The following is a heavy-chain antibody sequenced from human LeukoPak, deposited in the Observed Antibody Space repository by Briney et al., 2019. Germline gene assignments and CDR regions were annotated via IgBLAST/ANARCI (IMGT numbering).Heavy chain of an antibody. Sequence: PGGSLRLSCAASGFIFSTYTMNWVRQAPGKGLEWVSSISSAGSYIFYADSMKGRFTISRDNAKNSLYLQMNSLRGEDTAVYHCARVGGGYDFWSGYLHAFDIWGQGTMVAVSS. V-gene: IGHV3-21*01. CDR1: GFIFSTYT. CDR3: ARVGGGYDFWSGYLHAFDI. J-gene: IGHJ3*02. D-gene: IGHD3-3*01. CDR2: ISSAGSYI.